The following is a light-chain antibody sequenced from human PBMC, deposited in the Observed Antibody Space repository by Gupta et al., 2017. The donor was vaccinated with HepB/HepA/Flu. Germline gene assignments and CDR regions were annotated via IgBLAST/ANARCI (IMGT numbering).Light chain of an antibody. CDR2: DAS. CDR1: QGISNY. J-gene: IGKJ1*01. Sequence: IQMPQSPSSLSASVGDRVTITCRASQGISNYLAWYQQKPGKVPKLLIYDASTLQSGVPSRFSGSGSRTDFTLTISSLQPEDVATYYCQKYNSAPQTFGQGTKVEIK. CDR3: QKYNSAPQT. V-gene: IGKV1-27*01.